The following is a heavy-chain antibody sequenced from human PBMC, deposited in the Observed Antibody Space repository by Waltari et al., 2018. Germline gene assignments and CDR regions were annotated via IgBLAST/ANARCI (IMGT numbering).Heavy chain of an antibody. D-gene: IGHD3-22*01. Sequence: EVQLLESGGGLVQPGGSLRLSCAASGFTFSSYAMRWVRQAPGKGLEWVSASSGSGGSTYYADSVKGRFTISRDNSKNTLYLQMNSLRAEDTAVYYCAKDLDSSGTLYYYYGMDVWGQGTTVTVSS. J-gene: IGHJ6*02. CDR3: AKDLDSSGTLYYYYGMDV. CDR1: GFTFSSYA. V-gene: IGHV3-23*01. CDR2: SSGSGGST.